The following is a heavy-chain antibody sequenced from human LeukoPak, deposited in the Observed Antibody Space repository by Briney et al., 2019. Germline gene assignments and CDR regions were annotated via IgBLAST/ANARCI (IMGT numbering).Heavy chain of an antibody. J-gene: IGHJ4*02. Sequence: SQTLSLTCTVSGGSFSSGGYFWSCHRQHPGLGLEWIGYSYDGGSTYYNPSLNSRVSISLDTSKNQFSLKLNSVTAADTAVYYCARGYGDYAYFDNWGERTLGTASS. CDR3: ARGYGDYAYFDN. V-gene: IGHV4-31*03. CDR1: GGSFSSGGYF. D-gene: IGHD4-17*01. CDR2: SYDGGST.